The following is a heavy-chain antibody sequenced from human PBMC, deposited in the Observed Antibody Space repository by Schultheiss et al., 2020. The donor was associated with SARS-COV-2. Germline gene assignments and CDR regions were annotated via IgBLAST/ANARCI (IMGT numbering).Heavy chain of an antibody. J-gene: IGHJ4*02. CDR3: TSSVPRSGHYDFRSFDY. D-gene: IGHD3-3*01. CDR2: SRNKPNSYTT. Sequence: LSCAASGFTFSSYAMSWVRQAPGRGLEWVARSRNKPNSYTTENAASVKGRFTISRDDSKNALYLQMNSLKTEDTAVYYCTSSVPRSGHYDFRSFDYWGQGTLVTVSS. CDR1: GFTFSSYA. V-gene: IGHV3-72*01.